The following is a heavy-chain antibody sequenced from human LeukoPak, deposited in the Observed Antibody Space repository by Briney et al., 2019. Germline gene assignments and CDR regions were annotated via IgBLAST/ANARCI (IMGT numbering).Heavy chain of an antibody. V-gene: IGHV3-30*02. J-gene: IGHJ4*02. D-gene: IGHD3-22*01. CDR3: AKDQAAAVLLLLPGRFDY. CDR1: GFTFSNYG. CDR2: IPYDGTNK. Sequence: GGSLRLSCAPSGFTFSNYGMHWVRQAPGKGLEWVAFIPYDGTNKYHADSVKGRFTISRDNSKNTLYLQMNTLRAEDTATYYCAKDQAAAVLLLLPGRFDYWGQGTLVTVSS.